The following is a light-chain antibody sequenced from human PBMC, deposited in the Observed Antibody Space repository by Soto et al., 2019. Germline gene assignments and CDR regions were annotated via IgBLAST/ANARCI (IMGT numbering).Light chain of an antibody. V-gene: IGKV3-20*01. CDR1: QSVSSSY. CDR3: XXXXTSAL. J-gene: IGKJ3*01. Sequence: EIVLTQSPGTLSLSPGERATLSCRASQSVSSSYLAWYQQKPGQAPRLLIYDASRATGIPDRFSASGSGTDFTLTITRLEXEDXXXXXXXXXXTSALFGPGTKVEI. CDR2: DAS.